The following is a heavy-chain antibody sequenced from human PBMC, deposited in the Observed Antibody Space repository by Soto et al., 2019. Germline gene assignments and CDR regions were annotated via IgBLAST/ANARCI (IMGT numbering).Heavy chain of an antibody. CDR3: ARGRSGGCSSTSCYLYYYYYMDV. D-gene: IGHD2-2*01. J-gene: IGHJ6*03. V-gene: IGHV1-2*04. CDR2: INPNSGGT. Sequence: ASVKVSFKASGYTFTGYYMHWVRQAPGQGLEWMGWINPNSGGTNYAQKFQGWVTMTRDTSISTAYMELSRLRSDDTAVYYCARGRSGGCSSTSCYLYYYYYMDVWGKGTTVTVSS. CDR1: GYTFTGYY.